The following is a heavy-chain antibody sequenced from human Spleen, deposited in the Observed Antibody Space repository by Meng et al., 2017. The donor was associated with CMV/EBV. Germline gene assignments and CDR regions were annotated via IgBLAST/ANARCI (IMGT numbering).Heavy chain of an antibody. CDR2: IIPIFGTA. CDR3: SRFSGSSHYYDSSGHDY. J-gene: IGHJ4*02. D-gene: IGHD3-22*01. V-gene: IGHV1-69*06. Sequence: SVKVSCKASGGTFSSYAISWVRQAPGQGLEWMGGIIPIFGTANYAQKFQGRVTITADKSTSTAYMELSSLRSEDTAVYYWSRFSGSSHYYDSSGHDYWGQGTLVTVSS. CDR1: GGTFSSYA.